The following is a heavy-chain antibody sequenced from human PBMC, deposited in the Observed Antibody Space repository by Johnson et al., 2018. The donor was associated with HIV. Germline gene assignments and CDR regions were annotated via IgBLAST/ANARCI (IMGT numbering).Heavy chain of an antibody. J-gene: IGHJ3*02. CDR3: ARDRGAGSSGAFDI. V-gene: IGHV3-30*04. Sequence: QVQLVESGGGVVQPGRSLRRSCAASGFTFSSYAMHWVRQAPGKGLEWVAVISYDGSNKYYADSVKGRFTISRDNSKNTLYLQMNSLRAEDTAVYYCARDRGAGSSGAFDIWGQGTMVTVSS. CDR2: ISYDGSNK. CDR1: GFTFSSYA. D-gene: IGHD6-6*01.